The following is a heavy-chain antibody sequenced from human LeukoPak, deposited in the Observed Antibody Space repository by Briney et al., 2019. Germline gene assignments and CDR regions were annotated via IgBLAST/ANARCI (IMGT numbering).Heavy chain of an antibody. CDR3: ARDGEFYSNYFDY. CDR1: GYSFTSYG. D-gene: IGHD3-10*01. J-gene: IGHJ4*02. V-gene: IGHV1-18*01. Sequence: ASVTVSCKASGYSFTSYGISWVRQAPGQGLEWMGWISVYNGNTNYAQKLQGRVTMTTDTSTSTAYMELRSLRSDDTAVYYCARDGEFYSNYFDYWGQGTLVAVSS. CDR2: ISVYNGNT.